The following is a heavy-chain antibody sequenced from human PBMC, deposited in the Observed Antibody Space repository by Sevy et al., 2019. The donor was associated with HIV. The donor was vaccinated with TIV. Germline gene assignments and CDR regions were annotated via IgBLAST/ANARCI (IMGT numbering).Heavy chain of an antibody. CDR3: AARVLVVTNFDY. CDR2: ISGSGGST. V-gene: IGHV3-23*01. Sequence: GGSLRLSCAASGFTFSSYAMSWVHQAPGKGLEWVSAISGSGGSTYYADSVKGRFTISRDNSKNTLYLQMNSLRAEDTAVYYCAARVLVVTNFDYWGQGTLVTVSS. D-gene: IGHD3-22*01. CDR1: GFTFSSYA. J-gene: IGHJ4*02.